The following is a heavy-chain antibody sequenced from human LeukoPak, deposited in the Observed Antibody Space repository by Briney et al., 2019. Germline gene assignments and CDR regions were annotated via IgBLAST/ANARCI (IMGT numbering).Heavy chain of an antibody. V-gene: IGHV3-53*01. CDR3: ARGVARYYGSGSYDY. D-gene: IGHD3-10*01. CDR1: GFTVSSNY. J-gene: IGHJ4*02. CDR2: IYSGGST. Sequence: PGGSLRLSCAASGFTVSSNYMSWVRQAPGKGLEWVSVIYSGGSTYYADSVKGRSTISRDNSKNTLCLQMNSLRAEDTAVYYCARGVARYYGSGSYDYWGQGTLVTVSS.